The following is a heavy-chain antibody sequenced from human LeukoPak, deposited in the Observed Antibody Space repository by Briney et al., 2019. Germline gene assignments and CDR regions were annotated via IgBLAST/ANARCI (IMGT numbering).Heavy chain of an antibody. CDR1: GFTFSSYA. CDR2: ISYDGSNK. J-gene: IGHJ4*02. Sequence: PGGSLRLSCAASGFTFSSYAMHWVRQAPGKGLEWAAVISYDGSNKYYADSVKGRFTISRDNSKNTLYLQMNSLRAEDTAVYYCARSRITMVRGATDYWGQGTLVTVSS. D-gene: IGHD3-10*01. CDR3: ARSRITMVRGATDY. V-gene: IGHV3-30-3*01.